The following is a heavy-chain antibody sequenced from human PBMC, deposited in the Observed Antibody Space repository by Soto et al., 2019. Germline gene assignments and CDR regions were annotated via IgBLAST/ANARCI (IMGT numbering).Heavy chain of an antibody. J-gene: IGHJ4*02. V-gene: IGHV1-2*04. D-gene: IGHD6-13*01. Sequence: GASVKVSCKASGYPFIGYYIHWLRQAPGQGLEWMGWIHPKTGDTDYAQQFQGWVTMTRDTSVSTASMELTRLRSEDTAVYYCARGGSSSLVPDFWGQGTLVTVSS. CDR3: ARGGSSSLVPDF. CDR1: GYPFIGYY. CDR2: IHPKTGDT.